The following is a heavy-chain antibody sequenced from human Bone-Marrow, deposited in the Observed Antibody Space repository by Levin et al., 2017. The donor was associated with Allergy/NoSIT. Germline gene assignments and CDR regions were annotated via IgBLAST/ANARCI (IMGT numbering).Heavy chain of an antibody. CDR2: ISYDGSNK. D-gene: IGHD6-19*01. V-gene: IGHV3-30*18. Sequence: PGGSLRLSCAASGFTFSSYGMHWVRQAPGKGLEWVAVISYDGSNKYYADSVKGRFTISRDNSKNTLYLQMNSLRAEDTAVYYCAKEGVAGTYLLGANFDYWGQGTLVTVSS. CDR1: GFTFSSYG. J-gene: IGHJ4*02. CDR3: AKEGVAGTYLLGANFDY.